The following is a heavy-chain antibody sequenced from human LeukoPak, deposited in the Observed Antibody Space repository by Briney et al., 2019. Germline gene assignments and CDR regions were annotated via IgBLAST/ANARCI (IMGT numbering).Heavy chain of an antibody. CDR2: MYYSGST. CDR3: ARSSRDGYNYFDY. CDR1: GGSISGSYFY. V-gene: IGHV4-39*01. Sequence: SETLSLTCTVSGGSISGSYFYWDWTRQPPGKGLEWIGSMYYSGSTYYNPSLKSRVTISVDTSKNQLSLKLSSVTAADTAVYYCARSSRDGYNYFDYWGQGTLVTVSS. J-gene: IGHJ4*02. D-gene: IGHD5-24*01.